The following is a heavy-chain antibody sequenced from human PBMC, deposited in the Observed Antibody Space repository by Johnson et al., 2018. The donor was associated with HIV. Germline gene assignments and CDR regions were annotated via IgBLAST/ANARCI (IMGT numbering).Heavy chain of an antibody. CDR3: ARDLLSRAFDI. Sequence: QVQLVESGGGVVQPGRSLRLSCAASGFTFSDYGMHWVRQAPGKGLEWVAVISADGSNKYYADSVKGRFTISRDNSKNTLHLQMNSLRAEDTAVYYCARDLLSRAFDIWGQGTMVTVSS. CDR2: ISADGSNK. CDR1: GFTFSDYG. J-gene: IGHJ3*02. V-gene: IGHV3-30*03.